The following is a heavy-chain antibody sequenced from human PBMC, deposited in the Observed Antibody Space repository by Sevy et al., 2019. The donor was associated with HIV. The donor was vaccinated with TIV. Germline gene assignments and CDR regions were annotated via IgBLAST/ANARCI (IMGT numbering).Heavy chain of an antibody. Sequence: GGSLRLSCAASGFTFSSYSMNWVRQPPGKGLEWVSSISSSSSYIYYADSVKGRFTISRDNAKNSLYLQMNSLRAEDTAVYYCARDLGIVVVPAAIIFGGMDVWGQGTTVTVSS. D-gene: IGHD2-2*03. J-gene: IGHJ6*02. V-gene: IGHV3-21*01. CDR1: GFTFSSYS. CDR3: ARDLGIVVVPAAIIFGGMDV. CDR2: ISSSSSYI.